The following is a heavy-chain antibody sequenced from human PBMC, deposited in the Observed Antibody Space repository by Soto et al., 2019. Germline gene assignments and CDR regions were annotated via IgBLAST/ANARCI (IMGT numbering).Heavy chain of an antibody. Sequence: QVQLVQSGAEVKKPGASVKVSCEASGYTFINYYIHWVRQAPGQGLEWMGVITPARGNTNYAQKFQGRVTVTRDTSTSTVYMEMSSLRSEDTAVYYCARVSVFRDTDGFDIWGQGTKLTVSS. D-gene: IGHD3-3*01. CDR1: GYTFINYY. CDR3: ARVSVFRDTDGFDI. J-gene: IGHJ3*02. V-gene: IGHV1-46*01. CDR2: ITPARGNT.